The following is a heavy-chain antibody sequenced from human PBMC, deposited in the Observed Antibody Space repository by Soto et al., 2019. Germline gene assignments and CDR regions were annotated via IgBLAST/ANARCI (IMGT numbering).Heavy chain of an antibody. CDR3: ARGDTPDYYYYYGMDV. D-gene: IGHD2-15*01. V-gene: IGHV1-69*13. CDR2: IIPIFGTA. J-gene: IGHJ6*02. Sequence: SVKGSCKASGYTFTSYYLHWVRQAPGQGLEWMGGIIPIFGTANYAQKFQGRVTITADESTSTAYMELSSLRSEDTAVYYCARGDTPDYYYYYGMDVWGQGPTVPVSS. CDR1: GYTFTSYY.